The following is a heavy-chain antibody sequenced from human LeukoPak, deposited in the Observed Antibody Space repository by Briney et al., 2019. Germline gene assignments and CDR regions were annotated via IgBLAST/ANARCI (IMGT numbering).Heavy chain of an antibody. J-gene: IGHJ6*03. V-gene: IGHV5-51*01. CDR3: ATSYSSSSPYMDV. CDR1: GYSFTSYW. Sequence: GESLKISCKGSGYSFTSYWIGWVRQMPGKGLEWMGIIYPGDSDTRYSPSFQGQVTISADKSISTAYLQWSSLKASDTAMYYCATSYSSSSPYMDVWGKGTTVTVSS. D-gene: IGHD6-6*01. CDR2: IYPGDSDT.